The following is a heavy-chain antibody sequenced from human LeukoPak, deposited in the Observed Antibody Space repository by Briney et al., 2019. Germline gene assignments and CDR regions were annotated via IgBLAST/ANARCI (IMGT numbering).Heavy chain of an antibody. D-gene: IGHD6-13*01. CDR3: ARGRGYSSSWVGY. CDR2: ISSSSSYI. J-gene: IGHJ4*02. CDR1: GFTFNSYS. V-gene: IGHV3-21*01. Sequence: GGSLTLSCAASGFTFNSYSMNWVRQAPGKGLEWVSSISSSSSYIYYADSVKGRFTISRDNAKNSLYLQMNSLRAEDTAVYYCARGRGYSSSWVGYWGQGTLVTVSS.